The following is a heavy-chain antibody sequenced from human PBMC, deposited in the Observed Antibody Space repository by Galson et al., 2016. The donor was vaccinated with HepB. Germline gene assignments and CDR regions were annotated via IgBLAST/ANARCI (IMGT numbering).Heavy chain of an antibody. Sequence: QSGAEVKKPGESLKISCKGSGYSFTRYFIAWVRQMPGKGLEWMGIIYPDDSGTRYSPSFQGQVTISVDKSSSTAYLEWSGLKASDTAMYYCARQPLHSYGRSYLDLWGQGTLVTVSS. V-gene: IGHV5-51*01. CDR3: ARQPLHSYGRSYLDL. J-gene: IGHJ4*02. CDR1: GYSFTRYF. D-gene: IGHD5-18*01. CDR2: IYPDDSGT.